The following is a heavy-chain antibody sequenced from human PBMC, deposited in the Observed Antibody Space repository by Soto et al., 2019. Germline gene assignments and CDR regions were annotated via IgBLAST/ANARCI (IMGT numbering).Heavy chain of an antibody. CDR1: GDSITTNGYY. J-gene: IGHJ6*02. CDR2: VYWTGST. D-gene: IGHD3-16*01. Sequence: PSETLSLTCSVSGDSITTNGYYWGWIRQPPGKGLQWIGNVYWTGSTFSHPSLTSRVFISVDTSKNEFSLKLSSVTAADTAVYYCARERRGEYYYYYGMDVWGQGTTVTVSS. CDR3: ARERRGEYYYYYGMDV. V-gene: IGHV4-39*07.